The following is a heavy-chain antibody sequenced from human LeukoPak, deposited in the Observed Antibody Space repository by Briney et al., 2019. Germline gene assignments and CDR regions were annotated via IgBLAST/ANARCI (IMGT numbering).Heavy chain of an antibody. D-gene: IGHD6-13*01. CDR3: ARARYSSSWYKGWFDP. CDR1: GGSFSGYY. J-gene: IGHJ5*02. CDR2: INNSGST. Sequence: SETLSFTCAVYGGSFSGYYWSWIRQPPGKGLGWIGEINNSGSTNYNPSLTRRVTISVDTSKTQFSLKLSSVTAADTAVYYCARARYSSSWYKGWFDPWGQGTLVTVSS. V-gene: IGHV4-34*01.